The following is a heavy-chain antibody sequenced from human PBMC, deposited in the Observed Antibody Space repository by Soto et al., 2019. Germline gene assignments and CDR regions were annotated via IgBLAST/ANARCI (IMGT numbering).Heavy chain of an antibody. J-gene: IGHJ6*02. CDR3: AGNLAAAARYYYGMDV. D-gene: IGHD6-13*01. CDR2: ISSSSSYT. V-gene: IGHV3-11*06. CDR1: GFTFSDYY. Sequence: LRLSCAASGFTFSDYYMSWIRQAPGKGLEWVSYISSSSSYTNYADSVKGRFTISRDNAKNSLYLQMNSLRAEDTAVYYCAGNLAAAARYYYGMDVWGQGTTVTVSS.